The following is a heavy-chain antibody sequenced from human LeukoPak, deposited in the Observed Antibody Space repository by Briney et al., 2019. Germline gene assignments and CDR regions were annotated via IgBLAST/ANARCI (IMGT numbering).Heavy chain of an antibody. Sequence: GGSLRLSCAASGFILETYWMSWVRQAPGKGLEWVSSISSSSSYIYYADSVKGRFTISRDDAKNSLYLQMNSLRAEDTAVYYCAKDRAVVFGQEGGFDYWGQGTLVTVSS. CDR1: GFILETYW. V-gene: IGHV3-21*01. D-gene: IGHD3-10*02. CDR3: AKDRAVVFGQEGGFDY. J-gene: IGHJ4*02. CDR2: ISSSSSYI.